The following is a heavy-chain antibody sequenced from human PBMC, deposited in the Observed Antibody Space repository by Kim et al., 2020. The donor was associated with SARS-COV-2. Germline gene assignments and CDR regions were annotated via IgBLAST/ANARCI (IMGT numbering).Heavy chain of an antibody. CDR3: ARGGIPWLRRSLDY. V-gene: IGHV4-34*01. CDR1: GGSFSGYY. D-gene: IGHD5-12*01. Sequence: SETLSLTCAVYGGSFSGYYWSWIRQPPGKGLEWIGEINHSGSTNYNPSLKSRVTISVDTSKNQFSLKLSSVTAADTAVYYCARGGIPWLRRSLDYWGQGTLVTVSS. CDR2: INHSGST. J-gene: IGHJ4*02.